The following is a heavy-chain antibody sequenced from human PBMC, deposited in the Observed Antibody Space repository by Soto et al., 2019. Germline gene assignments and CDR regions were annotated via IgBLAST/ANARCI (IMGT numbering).Heavy chain of an antibody. CDR3: ARHKSGYVYVWGSYPSYGLDV. V-gene: IGHV5-51*01. CDR2: IYPGDSDT. Sequence: PGESLKICCKGSGYSFTSYWIGWVRQMPGKGLEWMGIIYPGDSDTRYSPSFQGQVTISADKSISTAYLQWSSLKASDTAMYYCARHKSGYVYVWGSYPSYGLDVWGQATTVTVSS. CDR1: GYSFTSYW. J-gene: IGHJ6*02. D-gene: IGHD3-16*02.